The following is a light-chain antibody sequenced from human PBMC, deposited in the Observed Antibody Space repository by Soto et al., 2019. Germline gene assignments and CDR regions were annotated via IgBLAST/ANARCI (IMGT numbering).Light chain of an antibody. Sequence: QSVLTQPPSASGTPGQRVTISCSGSSSNIGSNTVNWYQQLPGTAPKLLIYRNNQRPSGVPDRFSGSKSGTSASLAISGLQSEDEADYYCAAWDDSLSGYVVFGGGTKVTVL. CDR1: SSNIGSNT. V-gene: IGLV1-44*01. CDR2: RNN. J-gene: IGLJ2*01. CDR3: AAWDDSLSGYVV.